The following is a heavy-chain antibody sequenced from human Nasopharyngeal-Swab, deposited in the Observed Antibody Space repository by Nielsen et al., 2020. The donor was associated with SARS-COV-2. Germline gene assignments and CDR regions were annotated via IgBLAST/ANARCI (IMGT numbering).Heavy chain of an antibody. J-gene: IGHJ4*02. CDR2: ISAYNGNT. V-gene: IGHV1-18*01. D-gene: IGHD6-19*01. CDR1: GYTFTSYG. Sequence: SVKVSCKASGYTFTSYGISWVRQAPGQGLEWMGWISAYNGNTNYAQKLQGRVTMTTDTSTSTAYMELRSLRSDDTAVYYCARDNTGYSSGWIDYWGQGTLVTVSS. CDR3: ARDNTGYSSGWIDY.